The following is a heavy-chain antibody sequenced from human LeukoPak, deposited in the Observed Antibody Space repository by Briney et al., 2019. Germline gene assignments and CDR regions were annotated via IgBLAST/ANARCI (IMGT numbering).Heavy chain of an antibody. D-gene: IGHD2-15*01. CDR3: ATSGVAQTFYYYYMDV. CDR2: ISTSSTYT. J-gene: IGHJ6*03. Sequence: PGGSLRLSCAASGFTFSDYTMSWVRQAPGQGLEWVSSISTSSTYTFYADSVRGRFTVSRDNTENSLSLQMNSLRAEDTAVYYCATSGVAQTFYYYYMDVWGKGTTVTVSS. CDR1: GFTFSDYT. V-gene: IGHV3-21*01.